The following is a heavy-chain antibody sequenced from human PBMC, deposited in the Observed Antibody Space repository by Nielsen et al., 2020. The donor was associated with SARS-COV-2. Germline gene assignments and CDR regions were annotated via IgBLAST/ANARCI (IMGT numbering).Heavy chain of an antibody. J-gene: IGHJ4*02. CDR2: INPSGGST. Sequence: ASVKVSCKASGYTFTSYGFSWVRQAPGQGLEWMGIINPSGGSTNYAQKFQGRVTLTRDTSIATVFMEWKWLRFDDTAVYFCATGFDYWGQGTQITVS. CDR3: ATGFDY. V-gene: IGHV1-46*01. CDR1: GYTFTSYG.